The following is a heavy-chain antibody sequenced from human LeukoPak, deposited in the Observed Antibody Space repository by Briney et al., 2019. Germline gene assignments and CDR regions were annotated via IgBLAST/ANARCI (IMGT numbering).Heavy chain of an antibody. CDR3: ARVPGWTYAADY. J-gene: IGHJ4*02. D-gene: IGHD3/OR15-3a*01. Sequence: PSETLSLTCTVSGGSISSDRFYWTWVRQPAGKGLEWIGRIKGSITNYNPSLKSRVNISVDTSTNQFSLKLNSLTAADTAVYYCARVPGWTYAADYWGQGTLVTVSS. CDR1: GGSISSDRFY. CDR2: IKGSIT. V-gene: IGHV4-61*02.